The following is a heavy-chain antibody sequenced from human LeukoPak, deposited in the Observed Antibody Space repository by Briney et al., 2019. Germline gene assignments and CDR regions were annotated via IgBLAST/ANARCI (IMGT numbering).Heavy chain of an antibody. CDR3: AKLLNKSYYDILTGYCFDY. Sequence: GGSLRLSCAASGFTFSDYYKSWIRQAPGKGLEWVSYISSSGSTIYYADSVKGRFTISRDNSKNTLYLQMNSLRAEDTAVYYCAKLLNKSYYDILTGYCFDYWGQGTLVTVSS. CDR1: GFTFSDYY. CDR2: ISSSGSTI. V-gene: IGHV3-11*01. D-gene: IGHD3-9*01. J-gene: IGHJ4*02.